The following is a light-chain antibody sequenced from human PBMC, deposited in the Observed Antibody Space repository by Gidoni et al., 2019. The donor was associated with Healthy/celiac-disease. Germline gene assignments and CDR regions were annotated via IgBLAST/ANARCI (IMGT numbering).Light chain of an antibody. CDR1: QSVSSSY. J-gene: IGKJ1*01. V-gene: IGKV3-20*01. CDR3: QQYGSSLTWT. Sequence: IVLTQSPGTLSLSPGDRATLSCRAIQSVSSSYLAWYQQKPGQAPRLLIYGASSRATGIPDRFSGSGSGTDFTLTISRLEPEDFAVYYCQQYGSSLTWTFGQGTKVEIK. CDR2: GAS.